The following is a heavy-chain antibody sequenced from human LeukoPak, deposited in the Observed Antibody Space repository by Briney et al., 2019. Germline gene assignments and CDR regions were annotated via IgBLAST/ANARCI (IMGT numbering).Heavy chain of an antibody. D-gene: IGHD2-2*01. J-gene: IGHJ4*02. CDR2: IYPVDSDT. Sequence: HGESLKISCKASGSSFTSYWIGWVRQIPGKGLEWMGIIYPVDSDTRYSTSFQGHVTISADKSISTAYLQWSSLKASDTAMYYCAVMRDCSSTSCYGYFDYWGQGTLVTVSS. V-gene: IGHV5-51*01. CDR1: GSSFTSYW. CDR3: AVMRDCSSTSCYGYFDY.